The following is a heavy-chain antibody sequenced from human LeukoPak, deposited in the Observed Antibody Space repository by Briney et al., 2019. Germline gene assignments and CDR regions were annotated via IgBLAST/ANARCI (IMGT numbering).Heavy chain of an antibody. Sequence: GGSLRLSCAAAGFVFNHYGMQWGRQAPGKGLEWVAVIWSDGTNQYYADSVKGRFTISRDDSGNTVYLQMNSLTPEDTGVYYCARDAQRGFDYSNSLEYWGQGTPVTVST. CDR1: GFVFNHYG. J-gene: IGHJ4*02. V-gene: IGHV3-33*01. CDR2: IWSDGTNQ. D-gene: IGHD4-11*01. CDR3: ARDAQRGFDYSNSLEY.